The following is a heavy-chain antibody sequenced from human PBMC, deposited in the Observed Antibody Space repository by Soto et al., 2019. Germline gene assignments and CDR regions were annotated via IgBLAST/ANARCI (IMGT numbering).Heavy chain of an antibody. CDR3: ARDGCSSTSCYTDFDY. Sequence: PGGSLRLSCAASGFTFSSYSMDWVRQAPGKGLEWVSSISSSSSYIYYADSVKGRFTISRDNAKNSLYLQMNSLRAEDTAVYYCARDGCSSTSCYTDFDYWGQGTLVTVSS. CDR2: ISSSSSYI. J-gene: IGHJ4*02. CDR1: GFTFSSYS. V-gene: IGHV3-21*01. D-gene: IGHD2-2*02.